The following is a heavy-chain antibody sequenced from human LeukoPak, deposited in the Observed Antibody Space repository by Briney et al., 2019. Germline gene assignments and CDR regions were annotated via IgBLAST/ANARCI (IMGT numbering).Heavy chain of an antibody. CDR3: ANIAAPPTYYYYYYMDV. Sequence: GGSLRLSCDASGFTFTYVAMNWVRQAPGKGLEWVSSMSTVADSTYYADSVKGRFTISRGNSKNTLYLQMNSLRAEDTAVYYCANIAAPPTYYYYYYMDVWGKGTTVTVSS. J-gene: IGHJ6*03. V-gene: IGHV3-23*01. CDR2: MSTVADST. D-gene: IGHD6-6*01. CDR1: GFTFTYVA.